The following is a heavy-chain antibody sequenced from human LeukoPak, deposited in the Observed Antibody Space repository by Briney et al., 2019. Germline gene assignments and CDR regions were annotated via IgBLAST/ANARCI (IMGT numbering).Heavy chain of an antibody. D-gene: IGHD6-19*01. Sequence: PGGSLRLSCAASGFTFRNFAMGWVRQAPGKGLEWVSVISDGGGRTYYADFVKGRFTISRDNSRNTLYLQMDSLRADDTAVFYCAKGIYGSSRYPFDYWGQGTLVTVSP. CDR3: AKGIYGSSRYPFDY. CDR1: GFTFRNFA. CDR2: ISDGGGRT. J-gene: IGHJ4*02. V-gene: IGHV3-23*01.